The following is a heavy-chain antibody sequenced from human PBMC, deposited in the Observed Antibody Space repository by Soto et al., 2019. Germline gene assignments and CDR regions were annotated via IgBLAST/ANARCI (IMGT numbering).Heavy chain of an antibody. Sequence: SEPLSVRWSGSGGLLSRCYWRGCRQAPGKGLVWIGYFSNSGSTNYNPSLKNRVYISADTSKNQFSLELTSVTAADTAMYLCTRSPHNDPKVSYHGMDVWGQGTTVT. CDR3: TRSPHNDPKVSYHGMDV. V-gene: IGHV4-59*01. CDR2: FSNSGST. CDR1: GGLLSRCY. D-gene: IGHD3-16*01. J-gene: IGHJ6*02.